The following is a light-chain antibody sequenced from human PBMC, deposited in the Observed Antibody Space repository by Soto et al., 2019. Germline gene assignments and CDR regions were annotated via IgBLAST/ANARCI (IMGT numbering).Light chain of an antibody. CDR3: QQYNTWRSIT. V-gene: IGKV3-11*01. Sequence: IVCTQSPSTLSLSPEERALLFCRVSQSIGGFLAWYQQRPGQAPRLLIYEASNRPTGIPARFSGSGSGTDFTLTISSLQSEDFAVYYCQQYNTWRSITLGQRTRLEI. CDR2: EAS. J-gene: IGKJ5*01. CDR1: QSIGGF.